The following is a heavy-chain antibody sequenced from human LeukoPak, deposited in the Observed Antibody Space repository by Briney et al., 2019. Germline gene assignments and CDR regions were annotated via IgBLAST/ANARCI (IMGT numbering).Heavy chain of an antibody. CDR1: GFTFSNYA. D-gene: IGHD4-17*01. CDR2: IYSGGST. CDR3: ATTPKHGDYDY. V-gene: IGHV3-53*01. J-gene: IGHJ4*02. Sequence: GGSLRLSCAASGFTFSNYAMSWVRQAPGKGLEWVSVIYSGGSTYYADSVKGRFTISRDNSKNTLYLQMNSLRAEDTAVYYCATTPKHGDYDYWGQGTLVTVSS.